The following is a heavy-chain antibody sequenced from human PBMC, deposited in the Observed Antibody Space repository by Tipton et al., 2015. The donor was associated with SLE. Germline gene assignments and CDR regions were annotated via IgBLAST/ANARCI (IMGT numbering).Heavy chain of an antibody. J-gene: IGHJ3*02. CDR1: GFIFSSYA. CDR2: IRYDGSKK. Sequence: SLRLSCAASGFIFSSYAMHWVRQAPGKGLEWVALIRYDGSKKHYADSVQGRFTISRDNSKYTLYLQMSSLRPEDTAIYHYATRRDGYNYGAFDIWGQGTVVTVSS. D-gene: IGHD5-24*01. V-gene: IGHV3-30*02. CDR3: ATRRDGYNYGAFDI.